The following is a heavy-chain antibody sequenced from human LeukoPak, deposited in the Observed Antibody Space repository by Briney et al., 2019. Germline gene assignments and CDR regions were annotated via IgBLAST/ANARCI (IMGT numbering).Heavy chain of an antibody. D-gene: IGHD3-9*01. J-gene: IGHJ4*02. CDR2: MGGRDCGT. CDR3: EKWGNYDILNGYYDSDY. CDR1: GFIFSNYA. V-gene: IGHV3-23*01. Sequence: GGSLRLSCAASGFIFSNYAMIWVRQAPGKGLECVSAMGGRDCGTYCADSVKGRFTVSRDDPKNTLYLQMNTLSGEHTAVYYCEKWGNYDILNGYYDSDYWGQGPLVTVSS.